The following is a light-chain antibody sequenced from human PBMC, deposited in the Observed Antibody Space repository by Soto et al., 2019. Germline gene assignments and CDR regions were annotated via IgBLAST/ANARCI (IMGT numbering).Light chain of an antibody. CDR3: HQYGSPSPYT. J-gene: IGKJ2*01. CDR2: GAS. V-gene: IGKV3-20*01. Sequence: EIVLTQSPGTLSLSPGERATLSCRASQSVSSSYLAWYQQKPGQAPRFLIYGASSRATGIPDRFSGSGSGTDFTLPISRLEPDEFAVDYCHQYGSPSPYTFGQGTKLEIK. CDR1: QSVSSSY.